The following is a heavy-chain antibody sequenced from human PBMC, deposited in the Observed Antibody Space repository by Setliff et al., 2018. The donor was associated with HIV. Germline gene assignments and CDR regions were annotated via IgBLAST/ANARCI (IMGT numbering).Heavy chain of an antibody. Sequence: GGSLRLSCAASGFTFSSYWMHWVRQAPGKGLVWVFGMNTDGSSTRYADSVKGRFTISRDNAKNMLYLQMHSLRLDDTAIYYCAKTTGSVLGTYYFDSWGQGSRVTVSS. CDR3: AKTTGSVLGTYYFDS. D-gene: IGHD3-16*01. CDR2: MNTDGSST. V-gene: IGHV3-74*01. J-gene: IGHJ4*02. CDR1: GFTFSSYW.